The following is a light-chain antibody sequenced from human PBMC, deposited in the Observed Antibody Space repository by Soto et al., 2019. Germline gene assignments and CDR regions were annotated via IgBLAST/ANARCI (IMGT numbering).Light chain of an antibody. CDR2: SSY. J-gene: IGLJ7*01. CDR3: AAWDDSLKAI. CDR1: SSNIGSNT. Sequence: QSVLTQPPSVSGTPGQRVTISCSGSSSNIGSNTVNWYQQFPGTAPRLLIYSSYQRPSGVPDRFSGSQSATSASLAISGLQSDDEADYYCAAWDDSLKAIFGGGTQLTVL. V-gene: IGLV1-44*01.